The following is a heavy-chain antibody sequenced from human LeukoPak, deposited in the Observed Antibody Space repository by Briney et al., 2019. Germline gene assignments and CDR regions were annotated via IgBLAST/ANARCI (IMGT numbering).Heavy chain of an antibody. D-gene: IGHD2-15*01. Sequence: GGSLRLSCAASGFTFSSYSMNWVRQAPGKGLEWVSSISSSSSYIYYADSVKGRFTISRDNAKNSLYLQMNSLRAEDTAVFYCARLRGGGSNRVFDPWGQGTLVTVSS. V-gene: IGHV3-21*01. J-gene: IGHJ5*02. CDR1: GFTFSSYS. CDR3: ARLRGGGSNRVFDP. CDR2: ISSSSSYI.